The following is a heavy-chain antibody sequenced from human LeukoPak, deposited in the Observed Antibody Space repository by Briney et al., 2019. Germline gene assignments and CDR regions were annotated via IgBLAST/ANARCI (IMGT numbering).Heavy chain of an antibody. J-gene: IGHJ3*02. CDR3: ARDRGGYSYGYDAFDI. CDR2: IYHSGST. V-gene: IGHV4-38-2*02. D-gene: IGHD5-18*01. Sequence: SETLSLTCTVSGYSISSGYYWGWIRQPPGKGLEWIGSIYHSGSTYYNPSLKSRVTISVDTSKNQFSLKLSPVTAADTAVYYCARDRGGYSYGYDAFDIWGQGTMVTVSS. CDR1: GYSISSGYY.